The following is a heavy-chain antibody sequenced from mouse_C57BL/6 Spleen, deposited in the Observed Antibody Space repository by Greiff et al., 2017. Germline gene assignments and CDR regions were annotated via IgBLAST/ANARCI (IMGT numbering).Heavy chain of an antibody. Sequence: EVKLMESGGGLVKPGGSLKLSCAASGFTFSDYGMHWVRQAPEKGLEWVAYISSGSSTIYYADTVKGRFTISRDNAKNTLFLQMTSLRSEDTAMYYCGGYYYAMDYWGQGTSVTVSS. CDR3: GGYYYAMDY. CDR1: GFTFSDYG. V-gene: IGHV5-17*01. CDR2: ISSGSSTI. J-gene: IGHJ4*01.